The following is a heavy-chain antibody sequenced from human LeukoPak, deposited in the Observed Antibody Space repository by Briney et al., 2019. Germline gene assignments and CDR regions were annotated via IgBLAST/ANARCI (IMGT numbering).Heavy chain of an antibody. D-gene: IGHD3-10*01. Sequence: GGSLRLSCAASGFTFSSYAMSWVRQAPGKGLEWVSGISWYRGSIGYADSVKGRFTISRDNAKNSLYLQMNSLRAEDTASYYCVKGRITMVRGVTLFYYYGMDVWGQGTTVTVSS. CDR1: GFTFSSYA. V-gene: IGHV3-9*01. J-gene: IGHJ6*02. CDR3: VKGRITMVRGVTLFYYYGMDV. CDR2: ISWYRGSI.